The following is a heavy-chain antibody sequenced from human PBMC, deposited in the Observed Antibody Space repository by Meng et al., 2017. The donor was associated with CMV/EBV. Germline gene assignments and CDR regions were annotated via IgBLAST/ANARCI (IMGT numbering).Heavy chain of an antibody. CDR3: ASQYYDFWSGYLPPGLYGMDV. CDR2: IYYSGST. Sequence: SETLSLTCTVSGGSISSSSYYWGWIRQPPGKGLEWIGSIYYSGSTYYHPSLKSRVTISVDTSKNQFSLKLSSVTAADTAVYYCASQYYDFWSGYLPPGLYGMDVWGQGTTVTVSS. CDR1: GGSISSSSYY. J-gene: IGHJ6*02. D-gene: IGHD3-3*01. V-gene: IGHV4-39*01.